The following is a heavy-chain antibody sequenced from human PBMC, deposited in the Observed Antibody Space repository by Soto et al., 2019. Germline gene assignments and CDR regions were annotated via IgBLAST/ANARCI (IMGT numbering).Heavy chain of an antibody. J-gene: IGHJ4*02. CDR2: IRSRSNGYAT. Sequence: EVQLVESGAGLVQPGGSLKLSCAASGFTLSGSVIYWVRQPPGKGLEWVGRIRSRSNGYATAYAASVRGRFNISRDDSKNTAYLQMNSLKTYDTAVYYCSRPGYSNYDSDYWGQGTLVTVSS. V-gene: IGHV3-73*02. CDR1: GFTLSGSV. D-gene: IGHD5-12*01. CDR3: SRPGYSNYDSDY.